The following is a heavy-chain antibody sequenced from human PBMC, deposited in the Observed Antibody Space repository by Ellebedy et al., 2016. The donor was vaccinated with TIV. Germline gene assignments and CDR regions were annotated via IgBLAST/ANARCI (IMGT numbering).Heavy chain of an antibody. Sequence: AASVKVSCKASGYTFTNYYIHWARQAPGQGLEWMGIIDPSDGVTNYPQQFQGRVTMTRDTSTSTLYMQLISLRSEDTAGYYCAREARGTGGFDPWGQGTLVTVSS. D-gene: IGHD2-8*02. CDR2: IDPSDGVT. CDR1: GYTFTNYY. J-gene: IGHJ5*02. CDR3: AREARGTGGFDP. V-gene: IGHV1-46*01.